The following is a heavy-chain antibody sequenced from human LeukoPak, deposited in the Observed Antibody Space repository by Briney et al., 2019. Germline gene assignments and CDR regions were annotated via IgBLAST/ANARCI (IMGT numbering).Heavy chain of an antibody. CDR2: IYTSGST. D-gene: IGHD5-18*01. CDR3: ARHSRPNTAMDPFDY. J-gene: IGHJ4*02. V-gene: IGHV4-4*09. Sequence: PSETLSLTCAVYGGSFSGYYWSWIRQPPGKGLEWIGYIYTSGSTNYNPSLKSRVTISVGTSKNQFSLKLSSVTAADTAVYYCARHSRPNTAMDPFDYWGQGTLVTDSS. CDR1: GGSFSGYY.